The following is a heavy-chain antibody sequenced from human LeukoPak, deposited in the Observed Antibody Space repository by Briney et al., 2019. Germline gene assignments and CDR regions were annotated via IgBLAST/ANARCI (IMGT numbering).Heavy chain of an antibody. V-gene: IGHV3-21*01. CDR3: AKSEAVAGGVPFDY. Sequence: PGGFLRLSCAASGFTFSSYSLNWVRQAPGKGLEWVSSISSSSSYIYYADSVKGRFTISRDNAKNSLYLQMNSLRAEDTAVYYCAKSEAVAGGVPFDYWGQGTLVTVSS. CDR1: GFTFSSYS. D-gene: IGHD6-19*01. CDR2: ISSSSSYI. J-gene: IGHJ4*02.